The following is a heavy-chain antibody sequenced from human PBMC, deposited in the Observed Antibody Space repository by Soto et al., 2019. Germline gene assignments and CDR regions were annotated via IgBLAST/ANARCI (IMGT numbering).Heavy chain of an antibody. CDR1: RYSFTDYY. V-gene: IGHV1-2*02. D-gene: IGHD4-17*01. J-gene: IGHJ4*02. CDR2: INPNSGGT. CDR3: GRARGYGALGY. Sequence: GASVKVSCKPSRYSFTDYYMHWVRQAPGQGLEWMGWINPNSGGTKYAQKFQGRVTMTWDTSIGKAYMQLSRLSSDDTAVYYCGRARGYGALGYWGQGTLVTVSS.